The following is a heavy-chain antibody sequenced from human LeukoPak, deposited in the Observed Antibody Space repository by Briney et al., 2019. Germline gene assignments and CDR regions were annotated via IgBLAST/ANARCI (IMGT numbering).Heavy chain of an antibody. Sequence: GGSLRLSCAASGFTFSSYAMSWVRQAPGKGLEWVSTISVSGDSTYYADSVKGRFTISRDNSKDTLYLQMNSLRADDTALYYCAKGRRTTSYTGIDYWGQGALVTVSS. CDR1: GFTFSSYA. D-gene: IGHD2-2*02. CDR2: ISVSGDST. V-gene: IGHV3-23*01. J-gene: IGHJ4*02. CDR3: AKGRRTTSYTGIDY.